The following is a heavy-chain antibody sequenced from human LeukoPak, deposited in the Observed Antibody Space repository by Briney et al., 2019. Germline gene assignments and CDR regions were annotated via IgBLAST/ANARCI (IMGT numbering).Heavy chain of an antibody. J-gene: IGHJ5*02. Sequence: PSQTLSLTCTVSGGSISSYYWIWIRQPPGKGLEWIGYIYYSGSTNYNPSLKSRVTISVDTSKNQFSLKLSSVTAADTAVYYCARGILLFRGVTTSVWFDPWGQGTLVTVSS. CDR2: IYYSGST. V-gene: IGHV4-59*01. CDR3: ARGILLFRGVTTSVWFDP. CDR1: GGSISSYY. D-gene: IGHD4-17*01.